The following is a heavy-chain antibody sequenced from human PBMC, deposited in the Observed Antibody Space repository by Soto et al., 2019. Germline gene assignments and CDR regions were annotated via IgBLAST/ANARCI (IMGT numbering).Heavy chain of an antibody. J-gene: IGHJ4*02. CDR1: GFSLITSGLG. V-gene: IGHV2-5*01. D-gene: IGHD6-19*01. CDR2: IYWNDDK. Sequence: QITLKESGPTLVRPTQTLTLTCTFSGFSLITSGLGVGWIRQPPGKALEWLALIYWNDDKRYSPSLKARLTITKDTSKNQVVPTMTNMDPVDTATYYCAHRPSGWYLFDYWGQGTLVTVSS. CDR3: AHRPSGWYLFDY.